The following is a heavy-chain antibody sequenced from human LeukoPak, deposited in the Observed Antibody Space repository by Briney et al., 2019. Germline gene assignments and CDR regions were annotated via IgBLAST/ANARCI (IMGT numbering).Heavy chain of an antibody. CDR2: ISYDGSNK. V-gene: IGHV3-30*18. Sequence: GRSLRLSCAASGFTFSSYGMHWVRQAPGRGLEWVAVISYDGSNKYYADSVKGRFTISRDNSKNTLYLQMNSLRAEDTAVYYCAKAVMGARVLDYWGQGTLVTVSS. J-gene: IGHJ4*02. D-gene: IGHD1-26*01. CDR3: AKAVMGARVLDY. CDR1: GFTFSSYG.